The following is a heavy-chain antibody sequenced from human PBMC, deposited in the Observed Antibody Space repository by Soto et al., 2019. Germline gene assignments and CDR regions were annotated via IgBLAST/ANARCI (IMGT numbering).Heavy chain of an antibody. D-gene: IGHD6-19*01. J-gene: IGHJ4*02. CDR2: ISYDGSNK. Sequence: GGSLRLSCAASGFTFSSYGMHWVCQAQGKGLEWVAVISYDGSNKYYADSVKGRFTISRDNSKNTLYLQMNSLRAEDTAVYYSAKGFIAGAGTSIDYWGQGTLVTVSS. V-gene: IGHV3-30*18. CDR1: GFTFSSYG. CDR3: AKGFIAGAGTSIDY.